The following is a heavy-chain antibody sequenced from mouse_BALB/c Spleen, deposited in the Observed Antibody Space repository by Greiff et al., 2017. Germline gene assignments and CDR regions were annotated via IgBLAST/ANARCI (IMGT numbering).Heavy chain of an antibody. J-gene: IGHJ3*01. D-gene: IGHD2-10*02. CDR2: IYWDDDK. CDR3: ARNREYGNYVPFAY. V-gene: IGHV8-12*01. CDR1: GFSLSTSGMG. Sequence: QVTLKVSGPGILQPSQTLSLTCSFSGFSLSTSGMGVSWIRQPSGKGLEWLAHIYWDDDKRYNPSLKSRLTISKDTSRNQVFLKITSVDTADTATYYCARNREYGNYVPFAYWGQGTLVTVSA.